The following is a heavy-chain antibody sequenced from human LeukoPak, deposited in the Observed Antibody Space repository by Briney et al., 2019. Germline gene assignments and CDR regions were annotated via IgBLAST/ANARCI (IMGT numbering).Heavy chain of an antibody. J-gene: IGHJ4*02. CDR1: GFTFSNHG. CDR2: ISSDGNTK. D-gene: IGHD4/OR15-4a*01. Sequence: GGSLRLSCAASGFTFSNHGMNWVRQAPGKGLEWVAVISSDGNTKYYSDSVKGRFTISRDNSKNVMSLQMDSLTREDTAVYYCAKEGSANYLSFDHWGQGTLVTVSS. V-gene: IGHV3-30*18. CDR3: AKEGSANYLSFDH.